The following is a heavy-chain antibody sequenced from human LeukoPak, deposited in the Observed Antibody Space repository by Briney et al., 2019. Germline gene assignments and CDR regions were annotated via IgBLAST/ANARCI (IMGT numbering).Heavy chain of an antibody. CDR1: GFTFGNYG. CDR2: IWDDGSSK. D-gene: IGHD2-2*01. V-gene: IGHV3-33*01. CDR3: ARAEVPAAIKSGAFDI. Sequence: GRSLRLSCAASGFTFGNYGMHWVRQAPGKGLEWVAVIWDDGSSKYYADSVKGRFTISRDNSKNTLYLQMNSLRAEDTAVYYCARAEVPAAIKSGAFDIWGQGTMVTVSS. J-gene: IGHJ3*02.